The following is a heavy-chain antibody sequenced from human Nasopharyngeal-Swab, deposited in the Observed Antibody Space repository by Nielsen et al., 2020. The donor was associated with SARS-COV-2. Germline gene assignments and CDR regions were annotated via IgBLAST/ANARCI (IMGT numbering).Heavy chain of an antibody. Sequence: GESLKISCAASGFTFSTYRMSWVRQAPGKGLEWVANIKQDGSEKYYVDSVKGRFTISRDNAKNSLYLQMNSLRAEDTAVYYCAGNRNNWNVDYHYYGMDVWGQGTTVTVSS. J-gene: IGHJ6*02. CDR3: AGNRNNWNVDYHYYGMDV. V-gene: IGHV3-7*01. CDR2: IKQDGSEK. D-gene: IGHD1-20*01. CDR1: GFTFSTYR.